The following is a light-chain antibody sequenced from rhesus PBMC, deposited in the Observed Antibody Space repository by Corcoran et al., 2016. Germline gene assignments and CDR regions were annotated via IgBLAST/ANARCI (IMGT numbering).Light chain of an antibody. CDR3: RHRNTYPFT. Sequence: DIQLTQSPSSLSASVGDRVTFTCRASQNINNYLAWYQQKPGKAPNLLIYDASKLQNGVPSRFRGSGSGTDFTLPISSLQPEVFAVYYCRHRNTYPFTFGPGTKLDVK. V-gene: IGKV1-38*01. CDR2: DAS. CDR1: QNINNY. J-gene: IGKJ3*01.